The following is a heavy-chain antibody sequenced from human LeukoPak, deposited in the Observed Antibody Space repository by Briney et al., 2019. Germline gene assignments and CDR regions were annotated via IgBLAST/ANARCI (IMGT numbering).Heavy chain of an antibody. CDR3: ARDQPALTTVVTPAGFDAFDI. D-gene: IGHD4-23*01. V-gene: IGHV3-30-3*01. CDR2: ISYDGSNK. J-gene: IGHJ3*02. Sequence: GGSLRLSCVGSGLTLTGYSMNWVRQAPGKGLEWVAVISYDGSNKYYADSVKGRFTISRDNSKNTLYLQMNSLRAEDTAVYYCARDQPALTTVVTPAGFDAFDIWGQGTMVTVSS. CDR1: GLTLTGYS.